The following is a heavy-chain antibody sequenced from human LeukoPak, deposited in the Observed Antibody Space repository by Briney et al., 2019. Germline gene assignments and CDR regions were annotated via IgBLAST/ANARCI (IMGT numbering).Heavy chain of an antibody. CDR3: ASTSAMVYFDY. J-gene: IGHJ4*02. CDR2: INHRGST. V-gene: IGHV4-34*01. Sequence: SETLSLTCAVYGGSFSGYHWSWIRQPPGKGLEWIGEINHRGSTNYNPALKSRVTISLDTSKNQFSLKLSSVTAADTAVYYCASTSAMVYFDYWGQGTLVTVSS. D-gene: IGHD5-18*01. CDR1: GGSFSGYH.